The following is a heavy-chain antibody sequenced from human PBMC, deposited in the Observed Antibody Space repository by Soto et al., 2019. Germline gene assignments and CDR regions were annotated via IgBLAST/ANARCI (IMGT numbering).Heavy chain of an antibody. V-gene: IGHV1-2*04. D-gene: IGHD6-6*01. CDR2: INPNSGGT. CDR1: GYTFTGYY. CDR3: AREGYSSSRYYYGMDV. J-gene: IGHJ6*02. Sequence: ASVKVSCKASGYTFTGYYMHWVRQAPGQGLEWMGWINPNSGGTNYAQKFQGWVTMTRDTSISTAYMELSRLRSDDTAVYYCAREGYSSSRYYYGMDVWGQGTTVXV.